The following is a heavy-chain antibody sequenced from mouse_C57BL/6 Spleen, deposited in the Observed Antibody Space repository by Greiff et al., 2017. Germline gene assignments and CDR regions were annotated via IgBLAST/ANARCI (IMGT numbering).Heavy chain of an antibody. CDR3: ARQGDGSSHAFAY. CDR2: ISNGGGST. Sequence: DVQLVESGGGLVQPGGSLKLSCAASGFTFSDYYMYWVRQTPEKRLEWVAYISNGGGSTYYPDTVKGRFTISRDNAKNTLYLQMSRLKSEDTAMYYCARQGDGSSHAFAYWGQGTLVTVSA. V-gene: IGHV5-12*01. CDR1: GFTFSDYY. J-gene: IGHJ3*01. D-gene: IGHD1-1*01.